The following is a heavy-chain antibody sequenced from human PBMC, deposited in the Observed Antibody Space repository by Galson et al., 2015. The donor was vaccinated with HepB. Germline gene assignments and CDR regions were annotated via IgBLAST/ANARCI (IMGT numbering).Heavy chain of an antibody. V-gene: IGHV1-24*01. CDR1: GYTLTELS. D-gene: IGHD2/OR15-2a*01. Sequence: SVKVSCKVSGYTLTELSMHWVRQAPGKGLEWMGGFDPEDGETIYAQKFQGRVTMTEDTSTDTAYMELSSLRSEDTAVYYCATDQITDFHYGMDVWGQGTTVTVSS. J-gene: IGHJ6*02. CDR3: ATDQITDFHYGMDV. CDR2: FDPEDGET.